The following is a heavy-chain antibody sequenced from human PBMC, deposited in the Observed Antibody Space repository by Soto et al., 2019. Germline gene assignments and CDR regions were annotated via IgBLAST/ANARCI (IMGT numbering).Heavy chain of an antibody. V-gene: IGHV4-4*07. CDR1: VGSINTFY. Sequence: PSEALSLTCTVSVGSINTFYWSWFRQPAVKVLEWIGRIFSSGSTSFNPSLESRVAMSVDTSKNHFSLNLSSVTAADMAVYYCAREGSYSAYNFAHGIQLWSFDFWGQGALVTVSS. J-gene: IGHJ4*02. CDR3: AREGSYSAYNFAHGIQLWSFDF. CDR2: IFSSGST. D-gene: IGHD5-12*01.